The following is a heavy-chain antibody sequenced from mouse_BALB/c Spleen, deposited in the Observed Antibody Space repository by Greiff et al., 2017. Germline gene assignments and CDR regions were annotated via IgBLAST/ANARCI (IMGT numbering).Heavy chain of an antibody. D-gene: IGHD1-2*01. CDR3: ARGENSLLRLRAMDY. CDR1: GFSLTSYG. J-gene: IGHJ4*01. CDR2: IWAGGST. V-gene: IGHV2-9*02. Sequence: VQLKQSGPGLVAPSQSLSITCTVSGFSLTSYGVHWVRQPPGKGLEWLGVIWAGGSTNYNSALMSRLSISKDNSKSQVFLKMNSLQTDDTAMYYCARGENSLLRLRAMDYWGQGTSVTVSS.